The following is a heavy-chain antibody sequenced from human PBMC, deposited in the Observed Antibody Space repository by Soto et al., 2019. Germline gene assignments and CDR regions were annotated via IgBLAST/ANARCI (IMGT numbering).Heavy chain of an antibody. CDR3: ARRALVLRYFFFSSLPQTEAFVI. CDR2: IYPGDSDT. CDR1: GYSFTSYW. V-gene: IGHV5-51*01. J-gene: IGHJ3*02. Sequence: GESLKISCKGSGYSFTSYWIGWVRQMPGKGLEWMGIIYPGDSDTRYSPSFQGQVTISADKSISTAYLQWSSLKASDTAMYYWARRALVLRYFFFSSLPQTEAFVIWCQGXMVTVS. D-gene: IGHD3-9*01.